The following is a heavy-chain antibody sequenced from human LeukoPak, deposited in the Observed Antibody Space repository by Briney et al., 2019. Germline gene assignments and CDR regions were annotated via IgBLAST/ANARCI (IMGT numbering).Heavy chain of an antibody. CDR2: INPNSGGT. CDR3: AMTSYYYDSSGYFDY. D-gene: IGHD3-22*01. J-gene: IGHJ4*02. Sequence: ASVKVSCKASGYTFTGYYMHWVRQAPGQGLEWMGWINPNSGGTNYAQKLQGRVTMTRDTSISTAYMELSRLRSDDTAVYYCAMTSYYYDSSGYFDYWGQGTLVTVSS. CDR1: GYTFTGYY. V-gene: IGHV1-2*02.